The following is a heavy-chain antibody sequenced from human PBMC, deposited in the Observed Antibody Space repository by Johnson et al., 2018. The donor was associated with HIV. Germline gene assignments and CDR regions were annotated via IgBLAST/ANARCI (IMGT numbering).Heavy chain of an antibody. D-gene: IGHD3/OR15-3a*01. CDR2: IWFDGNTE. Sequence: QVQLVESGGGLVKPGGSLRLSCAASGFTFSDFFMSWIRQAPGKGLEWVAIIWFDGNTEYYADSVKGRFTISRDIAKNTLYLQMNSLRAEDTAVYYCARDGRGLDAFDIWGQGTVVTVSS. CDR3: ARDGRGLDAFDI. V-gene: IGHV3-11*04. CDR1: GFTFSDFF. J-gene: IGHJ3*02.